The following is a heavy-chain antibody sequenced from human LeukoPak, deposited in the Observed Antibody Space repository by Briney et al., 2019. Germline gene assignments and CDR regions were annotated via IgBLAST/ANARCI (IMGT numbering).Heavy chain of an antibody. Sequence: GGSLRLSCAASGFTFNTHAMHWVRQAPGKGLEWISFIFYDGSNKYYADSVKGRFTIARDNSKNTVSLQMNSLRAEDTAVYYCARDGYRSSIGCYTDWGQGTLVTVSS. CDR3: ARDGYRSSIGCYTD. J-gene: IGHJ4*02. CDR2: IFYDGSNK. V-gene: IGHV3-33*01. D-gene: IGHD2-2*02. CDR1: GFTFNTHA.